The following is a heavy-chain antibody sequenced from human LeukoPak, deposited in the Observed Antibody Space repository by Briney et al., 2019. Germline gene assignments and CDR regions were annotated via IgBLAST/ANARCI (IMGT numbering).Heavy chain of an antibody. CDR3: ARSIVGAGFVSDYYYYGMDV. CDR2: IYYSGSP. J-gene: IGHJ6*02. V-gene: IGHV4-59*08. Sequence: SETLSLTCTVSGGSISGYYWSWIRQPPGKGLEWVGYIYYSGSPTYNPSLKSRVAISIHTSKKHFSLKLSSVTAADPAVYYCARSIVGAGFVSDYYYYGMDVWGQGTTVTVSS. D-gene: IGHD6-19*01. CDR1: GGSISGYY.